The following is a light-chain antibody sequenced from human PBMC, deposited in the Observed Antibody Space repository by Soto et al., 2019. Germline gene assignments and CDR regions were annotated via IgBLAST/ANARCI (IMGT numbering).Light chain of an antibody. CDR2: GAS. J-gene: IGKJ1*01. CDR3: QQYYNWQPR. V-gene: IGKV3-15*01. Sequence: EILVTQSPASLSVSPGERVTLSCRASQSISSKLAWYQQRPGQAPRLLIYGASTRATGIPSRFSGSGSGTDFTLTITSLQSEDNALYYCQQYYNWQPRFGQGTKVDIK. CDR1: QSISSK.